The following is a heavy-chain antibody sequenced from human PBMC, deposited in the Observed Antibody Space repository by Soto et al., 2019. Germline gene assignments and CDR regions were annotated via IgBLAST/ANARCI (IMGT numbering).Heavy chain of an antibody. CDR1: CGSFIGYY. CDR2: INHSGST. V-gene: IGHV4-34*01. D-gene: IGHD3-22*01. Sequence: SETLSLTCAFYCGSFIGYYWSWIRQPPGKGLEWIGEINHSGSTNYNPSLKSRVTISVDTSKNQFSLKLSSVTAADTAVYYCARARYYYDSSGYYIYWGQGTLVTVSS. CDR3: ARARYYYDSSGYYIY. J-gene: IGHJ4*02.